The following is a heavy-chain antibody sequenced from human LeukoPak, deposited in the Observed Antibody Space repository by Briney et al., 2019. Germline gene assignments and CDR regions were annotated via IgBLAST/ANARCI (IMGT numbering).Heavy chain of an antibody. D-gene: IGHD1-26*01. Sequence: PSETLSLTCNVSGGSVSISGYFWGWIRQPPGKGLEWIGSIYYSGNTYYNPSLKSRVTISIDTSKNQFSLRLTSVTAADTAVYYCARHQYSGSYYHYWGQGTLVTVSS. J-gene: IGHJ4*02. CDR3: ARHQYSGSYYHY. CDR1: GGSVSISGYF. V-gene: IGHV4-39*01. CDR2: IYYSGNT.